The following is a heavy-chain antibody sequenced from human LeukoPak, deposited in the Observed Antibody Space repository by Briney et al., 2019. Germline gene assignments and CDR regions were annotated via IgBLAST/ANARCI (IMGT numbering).Heavy chain of an antibody. J-gene: IGHJ1*01. CDR3: AIYDGRWLQFKYFQH. D-gene: IGHD5-24*01. V-gene: IGHV1-69*06. CDR2: IIPIFGTA. CDR1: GYTFTSYG. Sequence: GASVKVSCKASGYTFTSYGISWVRQAPGQGLEWMGGIIPIFGTANYAQKFQGRVTITADKSTSTAYMELSSLRSEDTAVYYCAIYDGRWLQFKYFQHWGQGTLVTVSS.